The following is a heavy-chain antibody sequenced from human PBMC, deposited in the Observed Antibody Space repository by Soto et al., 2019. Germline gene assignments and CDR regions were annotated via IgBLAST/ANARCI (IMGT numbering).Heavy chain of an antibody. Sequence: EVQLVESGGGLVQPGGSLRLSCAASGFTVCSNYMSWVRQAPGKGLEWVSVIYSGGSTHYADSVKGRFTISRDNSKNTLYLQMNSLRAEDTAVYYCARQITMVRGVIGDAFDIWGQGTMVTVSS. V-gene: IGHV3-66*04. CDR2: IYSGGST. J-gene: IGHJ3*02. CDR3: ARQITMVRGVIGDAFDI. D-gene: IGHD3-10*01. CDR1: GFTVCSNY.